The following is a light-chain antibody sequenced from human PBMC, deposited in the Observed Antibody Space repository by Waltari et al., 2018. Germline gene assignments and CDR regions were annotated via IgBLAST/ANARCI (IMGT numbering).Light chain of an antibody. J-gene: IGKJ4*01. CDR3: QQYDSTPLT. CDR2: GAS. Sequence: EIVLTQSPGAMSLSPGERVTLSCRATQSVTNNYLAWYQQKPGQAPRLLIFGASNRATDIPDRFSGSGSGTDFTLTIYGLEPEDSAIYYCQQYDSTPLTFGGGTTVEIK. CDR1: QSVTNNY. V-gene: IGKV3-20*01.